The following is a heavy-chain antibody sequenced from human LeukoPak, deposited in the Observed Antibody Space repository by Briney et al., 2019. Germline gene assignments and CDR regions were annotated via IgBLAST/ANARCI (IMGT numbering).Heavy chain of an antibody. V-gene: IGHV4-61*08. CDR2: IYYSGST. D-gene: IGHD2-15*01. CDR3: ARARWVVAAGPYFDY. J-gene: IGHJ4*02. CDR1: GGSISSGDYY. Sequence: SRTLSLTCTVSGGSISSGDYYWSWIRQPPGKGLEWIGYIYYSGSTNYNPSLKSRVTISVDTSKNQFSLKLSSVTAADTAVYYCARARWVVAAGPYFDYWGQGTLVTVSS.